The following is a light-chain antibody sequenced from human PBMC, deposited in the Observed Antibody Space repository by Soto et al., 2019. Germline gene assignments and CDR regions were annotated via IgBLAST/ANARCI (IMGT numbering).Light chain of an antibody. J-gene: IGLJ1*01. Sequence: QSVLTQPASVSGSPGQSITISCPGTSSAVGGYNYVSWYQQHPGKAPKLMIYEVSNRPSGVSNRFSGSKSGNTASLTISGLQAEDEADYYCSSYTSSSTYVFGTGTKVTVL. CDR3: SSYTSSSTYV. CDR2: EVS. CDR1: SSAVGGYNY. V-gene: IGLV2-14*01.